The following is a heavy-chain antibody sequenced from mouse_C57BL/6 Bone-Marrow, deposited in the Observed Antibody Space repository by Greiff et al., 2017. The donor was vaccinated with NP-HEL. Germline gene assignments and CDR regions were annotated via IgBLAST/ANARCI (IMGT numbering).Heavy chain of an antibody. V-gene: IGHV1-72*01. D-gene: IGHD2-4*01. CDR3: ARSGITTGSYWYFDV. CDR1: GYTFTSYW. CDR2: IDPNSGGT. J-gene: IGHJ1*03. Sequence: QVQLQQPGAELVKPGASVKLSCKASGYTFTSYWMHWVKQRPGRGLEWIGRIDPNSGGTKYNEKFKSKATLTVDKPSSTAYMQLSILTSEDSAVYYCARSGITTGSYWYFDVWGTGTTVTVSS.